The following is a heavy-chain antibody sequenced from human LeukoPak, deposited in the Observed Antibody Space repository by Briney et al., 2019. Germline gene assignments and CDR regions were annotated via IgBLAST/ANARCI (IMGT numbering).Heavy chain of an antibody. Sequence: MPGGSPRLSCEVSGFDFTSYVMTWVRQAPGKGLEWVSSITAGSSYIDYTPSVEGRFTISRDNSKNSLFLHMNSLRAEDTALYYCARVGVSATNTPAFDYWGQGTLVTVSS. CDR2: ITAGSSYI. D-gene: IGHD2-15*01. J-gene: IGHJ4*02. CDR1: GFDFTSYV. V-gene: IGHV3-21*01. CDR3: ARVGVSATNTPAFDY.